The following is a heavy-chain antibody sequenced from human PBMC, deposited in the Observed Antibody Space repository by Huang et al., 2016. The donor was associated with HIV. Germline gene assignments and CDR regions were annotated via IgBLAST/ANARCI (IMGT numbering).Heavy chain of an antibody. CDR2: IYPSGIT. J-gene: IGHJ4*02. D-gene: IGHD1-26*01. Sequence: QVRLRESGPGLVKPSQTLSLTCTVSGGSRSSGNYYWTWIRQPAGKGLEGIGHIYPSGITNYSPSLKSRVSISVDTAKNQFSLRLRSVTAADTAVYYCARSYAGTIWDSGRDYFDYWGQGILVTVSS. CDR1: GGSRSSGNYY. V-gene: IGHV4-61*09. CDR3: ARSYAGTIWDSGRDYFDY.